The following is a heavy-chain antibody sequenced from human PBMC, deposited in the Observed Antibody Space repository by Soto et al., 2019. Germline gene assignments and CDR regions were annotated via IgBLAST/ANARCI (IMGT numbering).Heavy chain of an antibody. J-gene: IGHJ4*02. Sequence: SETLSLTCTVSGGSISSYYWSWIRQPPGKGLEWIGYIYYSGSTNYNPSLKSRVTISVDTSKNQFSLKLSSVTAADTAVYYCARAGEAQNFDYWGQGTLVTVSS. CDR3: ARAGEAQNFDY. V-gene: IGHV4-59*01. CDR1: GGSISSYY. CDR2: IYYSGST. D-gene: IGHD3-16*01.